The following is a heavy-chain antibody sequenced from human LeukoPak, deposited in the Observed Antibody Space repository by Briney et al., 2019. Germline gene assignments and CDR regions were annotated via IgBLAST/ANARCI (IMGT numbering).Heavy chain of an antibody. Sequence: PGGSLRLSCAASGFTFSSYSMNWVRQAPGKGLEWVSAISDSGGSTYYADSVKGRFTISRDNSKNTLCLQMTSLRAEDTAVYYCAKEKYSNGFFDYWGQGTLVTVSS. CDR2: ISDSGGST. CDR1: GFTFSSYS. V-gene: IGHV3-23*01. J-gene: IGHJ4*02. CDR3: AKEKYSNGFFDY. D-gene: IGHD5-18*01.